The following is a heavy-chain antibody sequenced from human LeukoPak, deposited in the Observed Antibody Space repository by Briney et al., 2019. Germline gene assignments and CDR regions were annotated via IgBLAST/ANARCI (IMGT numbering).Heavy chain of an antibody. V-gene: IGHV4-34*01. D-gene: IGHD3-10*01. J-gene: IGHJ4*02. CDR3: ARGANYYGSGSRRLRYDY. CDR1: GGSFSGYY. CDR2: INHSGST. Sequence: SETLSLTCAVYGGSFSGYYWSWIRQPPGKGLEWIGEINHSGSTNYNPSLKSRVTISVDTSKNQFSLKLSSVTAADTAVYYCARGANYYGSGSRRLRYDYWGQGTLVTVSS.